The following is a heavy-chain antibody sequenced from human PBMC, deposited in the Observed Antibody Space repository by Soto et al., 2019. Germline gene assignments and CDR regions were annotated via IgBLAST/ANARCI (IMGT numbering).Heavy chain of an antibody. CDR3: GYDKFTCCFDY. CDR1: GASFSYYS. J-gene: IGHJ4*02. Sequence: AATLFFTCASCGASFSYYSWTLRRPPPEKGLERIGDITHSGSTYYTPNLQSRVTISVDTSKNTSSLKLTTVRAADTAVYYCGYDKFTCCFDYWGQGTLVTVSS. CDR2: ITHSGST. V-gene: IGHV4-34*01. D-gene: IGHD1-1*01.